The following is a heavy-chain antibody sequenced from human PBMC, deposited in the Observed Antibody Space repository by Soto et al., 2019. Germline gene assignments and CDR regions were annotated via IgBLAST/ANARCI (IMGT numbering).Heavy chain of an antibody. J-gene: IGHJ4*02. Sequence: QLQLQESGSGLVKPSQTLSLTCAVSGGSISSGGYSWSWIRQPPGKGLEWIGYIYHSGSTYYNPSLNRRVTISVDRSKNQSNLKLSSVPAADTAVYYGASGQQMVRTYWGQGTLVTVSS. CDR2: IYHSGST. CDR3: ASGQQMVRTY. V-gene: IGHV4-30-2*01. D-gene: IGHD6-13*01. CDR1: GGSISSGGYS.